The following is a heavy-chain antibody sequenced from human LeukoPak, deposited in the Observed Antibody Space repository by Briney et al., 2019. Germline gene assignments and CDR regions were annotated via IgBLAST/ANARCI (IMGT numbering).Heavy chain of an antibody. CDR1: GFTFSSYG. J-gene: IGHJ4*02. CDR2: ISYDGSNK. Sequence: GGSPRLSCAASGFTFSSYGMHWVRQAPGKGLEWVAVISYDGSNKYYADSVKGRFTISRDNSKNTLYLQMNSLRAEDTAVYYCAKSHLIAAADWGQGTLVTVSS. V-gene: IGHV3-30*18. CDR3: AKSHLIAAAD. D-gene: IGHD6-13*01.